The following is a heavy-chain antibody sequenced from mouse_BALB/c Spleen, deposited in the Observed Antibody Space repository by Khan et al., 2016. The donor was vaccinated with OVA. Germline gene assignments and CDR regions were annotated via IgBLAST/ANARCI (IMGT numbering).Heavy chain of an antibody. V-gene: IGHV5-12-2*01. CDR3: ARHGNYVSFDY. Sequence: EVELVESGGGLVQPGGSLKLSCAASGFTFSSYIMSWVRQTPEKRLEWVAYISNGGGSTYYRDTVKGRFTISRDNAKNTLYLQMSSLKSEVTAMYYCARHGNYVSFDYWGPGTTLTVSS. D-gene: IGHD2-1*01. CDR1: GFTFSSYI. J-gene: IGHJ2*01. CDR2: ISNGGGST.